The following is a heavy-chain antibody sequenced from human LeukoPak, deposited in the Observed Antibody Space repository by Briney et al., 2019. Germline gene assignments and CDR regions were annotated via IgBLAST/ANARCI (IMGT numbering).Heavy chain of an antibody. Sequence: PSETLSLTCTVSGGSISSSDYYWSWIRQAPGKGLEWIGYIYYSGSTSYNPSLKSRITISVDTSKNQFSLKLTSVTAADTAVYYCARGFDAHNAFDIWGQGTMVTVSS. CDR2: IYYSGST. CDR3: ARGFDAHNAFDI. D-gene: IGHD3-9*01. CDR1: GGSISSSDYY. J-gene: IGHJ3*02. V-gene: IGHV4-30-4*01.